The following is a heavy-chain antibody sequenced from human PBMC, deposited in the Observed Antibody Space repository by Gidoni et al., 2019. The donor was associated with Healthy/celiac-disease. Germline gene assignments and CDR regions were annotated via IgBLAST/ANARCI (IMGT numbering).Heavy chain of an antibody. V-gene: IGHV3-64D*06. D-gene: IGHD3-3*01. CDR1: GLTFSSYA. CDR2: ISSNGCST. Sequence: EVQLVESGGGLVQPGGSLRLSCSASGLTFSSYAMHWVRQAPGKGLEYVSAISSNGCSTYYADSVKGRFTISRDNSKNTLYLQMSSLRAEDTAVYYCVKEAPPRGYDFWSGYHGDIDYWGQGTLVTVSS. CDR3: VKEAPPRGYDFWSGYHGDIDY. J-gene: IGHJ4*02.